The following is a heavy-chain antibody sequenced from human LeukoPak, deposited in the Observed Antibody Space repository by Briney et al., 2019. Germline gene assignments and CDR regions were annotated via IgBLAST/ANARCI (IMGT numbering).Heavy chain of an antibody. CDR1: GFTFSSYA. D-gene: IGHD3-22*01. CDR3: ARELPTMIVVAPNYYYYGMDV. V-gene: IGHV3-30-3*01. Sequence: PGGSLRLSCAASGFTFSSYAMHWVRQAPGKGLEWVAVISYDGSNKYYADSVKGRFTISRDNSKNTLYLQMNSLRAEDTAVYYYARELPTMIVVAPNYYYYGMDVWGQGTTVTVSS. CDR2: ISYDGSNK. J-gene: IGHJ6*02.